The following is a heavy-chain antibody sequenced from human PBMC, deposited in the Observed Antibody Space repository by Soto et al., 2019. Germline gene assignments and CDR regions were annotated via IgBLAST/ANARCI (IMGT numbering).Heavy chain of an antibody. V-gene: IGHV3-11*01. Sequence: GGSLRLSCAASGFTFSDYYMSWIRQAPGKGLEWVSYISSSGSTIYYADSVKGRFTISRDNAKNSLYLQMNSLRAEDTAVYYCARMDIVTDWYFDLWGRGTLLTVSS. CDR1: GFTFSDYY. CDR3: ARMDIVTDWYFDL. D-gene: IGHD2-2*03. CDR2: ISSSGSTI. J-gene: IGHJ2*01.